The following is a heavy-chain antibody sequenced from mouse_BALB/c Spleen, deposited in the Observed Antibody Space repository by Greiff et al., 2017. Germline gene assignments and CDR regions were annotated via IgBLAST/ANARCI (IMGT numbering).Heavy chain of an antibody. J-gene: IGHJ2*01. CDR3: ARGRIYYGYEDY. CDR2: ISSGGST. Sequence: EVKLMESGGGLVKPGGSLKLSCAASGFTFSSYAMSWVRQTPEKRLEWVASISSGGSTYYPDSVKGRFTISRDNARNILYLQMSSLRSEDTAMYYCARGRIYYGYEDYWGQGTTLTVSS. CDR1: GFTFSSYA. D-gene: IGHD2-2*01. V-gene: IGHV5-6-5*01.